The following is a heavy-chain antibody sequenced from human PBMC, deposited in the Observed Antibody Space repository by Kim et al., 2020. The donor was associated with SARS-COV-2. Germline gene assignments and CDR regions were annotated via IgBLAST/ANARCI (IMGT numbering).Heavy chain of an antibody. CDR2: IYYSGST. CDR1: GGSISSSSYY. J-gene: IGHJ4*02. V-gene: IGHV4-39*01. D-gene: IGHD6-13*01. Sequence: SETLSLTCTVSGGSISSSSYYWGWIRQPPGKGLEWIGSIYYSGSTYYNPSLKSRVTISVDTSKNQFSLKLSSVTAADTAVYYCAVEQQLVYYWGQGTLVTVSS. CDR3: AVEQQLVYY.